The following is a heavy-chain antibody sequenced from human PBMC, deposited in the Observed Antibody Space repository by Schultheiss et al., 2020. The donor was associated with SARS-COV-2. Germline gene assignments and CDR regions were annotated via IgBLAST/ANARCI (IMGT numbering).Heavy chain of an antibody. CDR1: GFTFSSYA. D-gene: IGHD6-19*01. V-gene: IGHV3-48*04. Sequence: GESLKISCAASGFTFSSYAMSWVRQAPGKGLEWVSYISSSGSTIYYADSVKGRFTISRDNAKNSLYLQMNSLRAEDTAVYYCARDGIGDSSGGRGWFDPWGQGTLVTVSS. J-gene: IGHJ5*02. CDR2: ISSSGSTI. CDR3: ARDGIGDSSGGRGWFDP.